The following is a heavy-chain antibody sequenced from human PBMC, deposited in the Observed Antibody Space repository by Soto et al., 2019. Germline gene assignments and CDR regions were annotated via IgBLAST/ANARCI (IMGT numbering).Heavy chain of an antibody. CDR3: AKDRSLLGDYMDV. V-gene: IGHV3-9*01. CDR1: GFTFDDYA. CDR2: ISWNSGSI. Sequence: EVQLVESGGGLVQPGRSLRLSCAASGFTFDDYAMHWVRQAPGQGLEWVSGISWNSGSIGYADSVKGRFTISRDNAKNSLYLQMNSLRAEDTALYYCAKDRSLLGDYMDVWGKGTTVTVSS. J-gene: IGHJ6*03. D-gene: IGHD3-16*01.